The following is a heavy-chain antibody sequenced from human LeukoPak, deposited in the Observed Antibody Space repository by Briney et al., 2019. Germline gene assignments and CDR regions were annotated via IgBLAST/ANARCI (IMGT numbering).Heavy chain of an antibody. Sequence: SETLSLTCAVYGGSFSGYYWSWTRQPPGKGLEWIGEINHSGSTNYNPSLKSRVTISVDTSKNQFSLKLSSVTAADTAVYYCARGHGDYYFDYWGQGTLVTVSS. J-gene: IGHJ4*02. CDR1: GGSFSGYY. CDR2: INHSGST. D-gene: IGHD4-17*01. CDR3: ARGHGDYYFDY. V-gene: IGHV4-34*01.